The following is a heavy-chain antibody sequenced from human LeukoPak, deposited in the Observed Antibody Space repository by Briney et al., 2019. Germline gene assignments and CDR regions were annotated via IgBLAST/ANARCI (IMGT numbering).Heavy chain of an antibody. D-gene: IGHD3-3*01. Sequence: GGSLRLSCAASGFTVSSNYMSWVRQALGRGLEWVSVIYYGGSTYYADSVKGRFTISRDNSKNTLYLQMNSLRAEDTAVYYCAKEQKYYDFWSGYNPPREYYYMDVWGKGTTVTVSS. V-gene: IGHV3-53*01. CDR1: GFTVSSNY. CDR3: AKEQKYYDFWSGYNPPREYYYMDV. J-gene: IGHJ6*03. CDR2: IYYGGST.